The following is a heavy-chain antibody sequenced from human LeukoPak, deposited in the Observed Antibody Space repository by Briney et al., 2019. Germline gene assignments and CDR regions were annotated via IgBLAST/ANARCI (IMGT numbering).Heavy chain of an antibody. D-gene: IGHD6-19*01. J-gene: IGHJ4*02. CDR3: ARDQRIAVACILDY. Sequence: ASVKVSCKASGYTFTGYYMQWVGQAPGQGLEWMGRINPNSGGTNYAQKFQGRVTMTRDTSISTASMELSRLRSDDTAVYYCARDQRIAVACILDYWGQGTLVTVSS. V-gene: IGHV1-2*06. CDR2: INPNSGGT. CDR1: GYTFTGYY.